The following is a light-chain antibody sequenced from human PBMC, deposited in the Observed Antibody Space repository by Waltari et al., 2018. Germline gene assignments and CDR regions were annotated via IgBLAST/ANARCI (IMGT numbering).Light chain of an antibody. J-gene: IGLJ3*02. CDR3: YSVASSGRHWV. CDR1: ALPTKY. Sequence: SYEVTQPPSVSVSPGQTARITCSGDALPTKYAYWYQKRSGQAPVLVIYEDTKRPSGIPARFSGSSSGTLATLTITGAQVEDEADYYCYSVASSGRHWVFGGGTVLTVL. V-gene: IGLV3-10*01. CDR2: EDT.